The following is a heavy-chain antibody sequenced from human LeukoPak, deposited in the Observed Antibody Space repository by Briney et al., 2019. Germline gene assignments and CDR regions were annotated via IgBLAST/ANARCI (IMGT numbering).Heavy chain of an antibody. CDR2: ISGSGGST. CDR3: AKDLRRKVAVAGSPPQTNDY. J-gene: IGHJ4*02. Sequence: GGSLRLSCAASGFTFSSYGMSWVRQAPGKGLEWVSAISGSGGSTYYADSVKGRFTISRDNSKNTLYLQMNSLRAEDTAVYYCAKDLRRKVAVAGSPPQTNDYWGQGTLVTVSS. D-gene: IGHD6-19*01. V-gene: IGHV3-23*01. CDR1: GFTFSSYG.